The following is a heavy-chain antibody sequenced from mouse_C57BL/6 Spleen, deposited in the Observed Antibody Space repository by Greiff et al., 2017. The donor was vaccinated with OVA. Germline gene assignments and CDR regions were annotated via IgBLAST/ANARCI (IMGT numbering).Heavy chain of an antibody. J-gene: IGHJ4*01. D-gene: IGHD3-1*01. CDR1: GYTFTSYW. Sequence: VQLQQPGAELVRPGSSVKLSCKASGYTFTSYWMDWVKQRPGQGLEWIGNIYPSDSETHYNQKFKDKATLTVDKSSSTAYMQLSSLTSEDSAVYYCARYQLRDAMDYWGQGTSVTVSS. CDR2: IYPSDSET. V-gene: IGHV1-61*01. CDR3: ARYQLRDAMDY.